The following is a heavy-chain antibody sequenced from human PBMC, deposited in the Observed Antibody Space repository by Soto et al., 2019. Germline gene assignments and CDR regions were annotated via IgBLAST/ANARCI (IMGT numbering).Heavy chain of an antibody. CDR3: ARDLGAYYGMDV. Sequence: SETLSLTCTVSGGSISSYYWSWIRQPPGKGLEWVGYIYYSGSTNYNPSLKSRVTISVDTSKNQFSLKLSSVTAADTAVYYCARDLGAYYGMDVWGQGTTVTVSS. CDR1: GGSISSYY. CDR2: IYYSGST. V-gene: IGHV4-59*01. D-gene: IGHD3-10*01. J-gene: IGHJ6*02.